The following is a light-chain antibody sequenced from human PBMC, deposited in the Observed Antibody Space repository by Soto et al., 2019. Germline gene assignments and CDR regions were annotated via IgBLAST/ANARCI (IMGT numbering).Light chain of an antibody. CDR2: GAS. CDR1: QSVSSN. J-gene: IGKJ1*01. CDR3: QQYNTYST. V-gene: IGKV3D-15*01. Sequence: EIVMTQSTATLSVSPGERATLSCRASQSVSSNLAWYQQKPGQAPRLLIYGASNRATGIPDRFSGSGSGTDFTLTIRSLQPEDFATYYCQQYNTYSTFGQGTKVDIK.